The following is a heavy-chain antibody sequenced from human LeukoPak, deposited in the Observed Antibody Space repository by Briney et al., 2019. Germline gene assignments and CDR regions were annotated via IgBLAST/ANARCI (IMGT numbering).Heavy chain of an antibody. Sequence: SETLSLTCTVSGGSISSYYWSWIRQPPGKGLEWIGYIYYSGSTKYNPSLKSRVTISVDTSKNQFSLKLSSVTAADTAVYYCASAPTRIQLWLGAFDIWGQGTMVTVSS. D-gene: IGHD5-18*01. J-gene: IGHJ3*02. CDR3: ASAPTRIQLWLGAFDI. CDR2: IYYSGST. V-gene: IGHV4-59*12. CDR1: GGSISSYY.